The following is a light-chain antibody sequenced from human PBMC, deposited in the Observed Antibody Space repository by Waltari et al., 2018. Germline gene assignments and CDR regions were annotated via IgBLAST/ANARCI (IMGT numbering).Light chain of an antibody. Sequence: DIQVTQSPSTLSASVGDRVTITCRASQSISPWLAWYQQKPGKAPNLLIYKASNLQSGVPSRFSGSASGTEFTLTISSLQPEDFATYYCQQYYSYPFTFAQGTKLEIK. CDR1: QSISPW. CDR3: QQYYSYPFT. J-gene: IGKJ2*01. V-gene: IGKV1-5*03. CDR2: KAS.